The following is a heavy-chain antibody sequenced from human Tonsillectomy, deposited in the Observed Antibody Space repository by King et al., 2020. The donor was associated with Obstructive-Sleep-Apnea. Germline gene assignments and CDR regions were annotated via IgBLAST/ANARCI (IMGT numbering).Heavy chain of an antibody. Sequence: VQLVESGAEVKKPGSSVKVSCKAPGATFSSCACSWGRQAPGQRLEWMGGIIPILSVVQYAQKFRGRVTITADKSTSTAYMELSSLTSEDTAVYYCARGGVTMVREMDVWGQGTTVTVSS. CDR2: IIPILSVV. V-gene: IGHV1-69*09. CDR1: GATFSSCA. J-gene: IGHJ6*01. CDR3: ARGGVTMVREMDV. D-gene: IGHD3-10*01.